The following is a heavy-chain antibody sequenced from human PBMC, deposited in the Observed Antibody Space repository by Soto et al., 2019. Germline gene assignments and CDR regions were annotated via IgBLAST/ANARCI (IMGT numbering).Heavy chain of an antibody. Sequence: QVQLVQSGAEVKKPGASVKVSCKASGYTFTSYFMHWVRQAPGQGLEWMGIINPSGGRTTYAQKFQGRVTMTRDTSTSTVYMELSGLRSEDTAVYYCARDGCITATCAGGGNWFEPWGQGTPVTVSS. CDR1: GYTFTSYF. V-gene: IGHV1-46*01. CDR2: INPSGGRT. CDR3: ARDGCITATCAGGGNWFEP. J-gene: IGHJ5*02. D-gene: IGHD3-10*01.